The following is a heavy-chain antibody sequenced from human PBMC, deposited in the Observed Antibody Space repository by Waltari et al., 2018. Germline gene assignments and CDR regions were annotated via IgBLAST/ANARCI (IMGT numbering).Heavy chain of an antibody. D-gene: IGHD3-10*01. CDR3: ARIGVQGVINY. CDR1: GYSISSGYY. Sequence: QVQLQESGPGLVKPSETLSLTCAVSGYSISSGYYWGWIRQPPGKGLEWIGSIYQSGGTYYIPTLKSRVTISVDTSKNQFSLKLSSVTAADTAVYYCARIGVQGVINYWGQGTLVTVSS. J-gene: IGHJ4*02. V-gene: IGHV4-38-2*01. CDR2: IYQSGGT.